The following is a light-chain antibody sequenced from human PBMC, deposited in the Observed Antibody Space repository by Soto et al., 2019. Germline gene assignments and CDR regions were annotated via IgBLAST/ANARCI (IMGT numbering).Light chain of an antibody. CDR3: QHYNNWPPYT. Sequence: EIVMTQSPATLSVSPGERATLYCRASQSVSSNLAWYQQKPGQAPRLLIYSASTRATGIPATFSGSGSGTEFTLTISILQSEDFAVYYCQHYNNWPPYTFGQGTKVDIK. J-gene: IGKJ2*01. V-gene: IGKV3-15*01. CDR1: QSVSSN. CDR2: SAS.